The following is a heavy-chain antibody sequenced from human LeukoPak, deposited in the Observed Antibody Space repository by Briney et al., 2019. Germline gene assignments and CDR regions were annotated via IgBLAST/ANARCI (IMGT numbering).Heavy chain of an antibody. D-gene: IGHD2-21*02. CDR1: GFTFSSYE. CDR3: ARARPSEMVVTAQTPLSY. CDR2: ISSSSSYI. J-gene: IGHJ4*02. Sequence: PGGSLRLSCAASGFTFSSYEMNWVRQAPGKGLEWVSSISSSSSYIYYADSVKGRFTISRDNAKNSLYLQMNSLRAEDTAVYYCARARPSEMVVTAQTPLSYWGQGTLVTVSS. V-gene: IGHV3-21*01.